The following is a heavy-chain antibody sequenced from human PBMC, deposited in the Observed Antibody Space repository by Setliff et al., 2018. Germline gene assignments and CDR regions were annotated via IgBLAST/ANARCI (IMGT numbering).Heavy chain of an antibody. CDR2: VYPGDSDT. J-gene: IGHJ6*03. Sequence: PGESLKISCKGSGYSFSNYWIGWVRQMPGKGLEWMGIVYPGDSDTRYSPSFEGQVTISADKSISTAYLQWSSLKAPDSAMYYCARLLNGYNSYDYYYMDVWGKGTTVTVSS. V-gene: IGHV5-51*01. D-gene: IGHD5-12*01. CDR3: ARLLNGYNSYDYYYMDV. CDR1: GYSFSNYW.